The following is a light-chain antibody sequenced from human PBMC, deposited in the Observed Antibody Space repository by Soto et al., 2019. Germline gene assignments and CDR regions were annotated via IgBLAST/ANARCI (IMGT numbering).Light chain of an antibody. Sequence: QSVLTQPASVSGSPGQSITVSCTGSSDDIGNFNLVSWYQQYPGKAPKLILYEVNKRPLRVSNRFSGSKSGNTASLTISGLQAEDEADYYCSSYTSSSTLLYVFGTGTKVTVL. CDR1: SDDIGNFNL. CDR3: SSYTSSSTLLYV. CDR2: EVN. V-gene: IGLV2-14*02. J-gene: IGLJ1*01.